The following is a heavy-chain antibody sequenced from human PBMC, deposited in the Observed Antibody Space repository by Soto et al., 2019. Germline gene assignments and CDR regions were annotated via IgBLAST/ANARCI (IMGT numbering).Heavy chain of an antibody. V-gene: IGHV3-7*04. J-gene: IGHJ4*02. D-gene: IGHD3-10*01. CDR1: GFTFSSYW. Sequence: EVQLVESGGGLVQPGGSLRLSCATSGFTFSSYWMSWVRQAPGKGLEWVANIKKDGSEKYYVDSVKGRFTISRDNAKNSLYLQMNSLRAEDTAVYYCARGNWFGFDYWGQETLVTVSS. CDR2: IKKDGSEK. CDR3: ARGNWFGFDY.